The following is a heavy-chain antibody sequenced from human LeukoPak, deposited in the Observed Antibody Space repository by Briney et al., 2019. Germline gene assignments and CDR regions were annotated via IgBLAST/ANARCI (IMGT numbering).Heavy chain of an antibody. J-gene: IGHJ4*02. CDR1: GFPFSTFW. Sequence: GGSLRLSCAVSGFPFSTFWMTWVRQAPGKGLEWVANIKQDGSEKYYVDSVMRRFTISRDNAKNSLYLQMNSLRAEDTAVYYCARDGADDSSGFALFDYWGQGTLVTVSS. CDR3: ARDGADDSSGFALFDY. CDR2: IKQDGSEK. V-gene: IGHV3-7*01. D-gene: IGHD3-22*01.